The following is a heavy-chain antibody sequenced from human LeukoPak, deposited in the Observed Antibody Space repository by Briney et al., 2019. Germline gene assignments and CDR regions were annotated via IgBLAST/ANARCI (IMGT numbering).Heavy chain of an antibody. CDR1: GFTFTNYV. J-gene: IGHJ4*02. D-gene: IGHD3-10*01. Sequence: PGGSLRLSCAASGFTFTNYVMNWVRQAPGKGLEWVAFMRYDGSNKYYADSVKGRFTISRDNSKNTLYLQMNSLRAEDTAVYYCAKHPGPYGSGSYFDYWGQGTLVTVSS. CDR2: MRYDGSNK. V-gene: IGHV3-30*02. CDR3: AKHPGPYGSGSYFDY.